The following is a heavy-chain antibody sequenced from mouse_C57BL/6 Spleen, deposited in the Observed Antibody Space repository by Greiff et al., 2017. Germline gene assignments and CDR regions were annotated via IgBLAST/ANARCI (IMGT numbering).Heavy chain of an antibody. CDR1: GYSITSGYY. Sequence: EVKLVESGPGLVKPSQSLSLTCSVTGYSITSGYYWNWIRQFPGNKLEWMGYISYDGSNNYNPSLKNRISITRDTSKNQFFLKLNSVTTEDTATYYCARDHDLAMDYWGQGTSVTVSS. D-gene: IGHD2-3*01. CDR2: ISYDGSN. J-gene: IGHJ4*01. V-gene: IGHV3-6*01. CDR3: ARDHDLAMDY.